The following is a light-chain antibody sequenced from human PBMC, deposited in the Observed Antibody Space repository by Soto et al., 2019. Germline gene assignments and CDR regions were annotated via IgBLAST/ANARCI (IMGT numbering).Light chain of an antibody. CDR2: GAS. CDR3: QQYVTSSPRT. J-gene: IGKJ1*01. CDR1: QSIRSSY. Sequence: EIVLTQSPGTLSLSPGERAALSCRASQSIRSSYLAWYQQKPGQAPRLLIYGASSRATGIPDRFSGSGSGTDFTLTISRLEPEDFAVYYCQQYVTSSPRTFGQGTKVDIK. V-gene: IGKV3-20*01.